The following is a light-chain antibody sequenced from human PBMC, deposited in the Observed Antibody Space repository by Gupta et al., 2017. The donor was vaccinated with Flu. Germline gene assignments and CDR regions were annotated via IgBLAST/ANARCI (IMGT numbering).Light chain of an antibody. V-gene: IGKV3-11*01. CDR1: QSVSSY. CDR3: QQRSNGPLT. Sequence: ELVLTQSPATLSLSPGERATLSCRASQSVSSYLAWYQQKPGQAPRLLIYDASNRATGIPARFSGSGSGTDFTRTISSLETEDFAVYYCQQRSNGPLTFGGGTXVEIK. J-gene: IGKJ4*01. CDR2: DAS.